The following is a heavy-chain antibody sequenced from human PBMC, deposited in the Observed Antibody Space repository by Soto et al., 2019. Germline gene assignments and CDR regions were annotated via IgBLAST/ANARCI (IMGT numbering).Heavy chain of an antibody. CDR2: IHYSGSI. D-gene: IGHD2-21*02. Sequence: QVQLQQSGPGLVKPSQPLSLTCTVSGGSISYEYYHWTWIRQSPGKGLEWIGYIHYSGSIIYNPSFKCRVTISVDTSKSQFALQRSSVTAADTAVYFCAREDDGGDRDYYGLDGWGQGTTVTVSS. J-gene: IGHJ6*02. CDR3: AREDDGGDRDYYGLDG. CDR1: GGSISYEYYH. V-gene: IGHV4-30-4*08.